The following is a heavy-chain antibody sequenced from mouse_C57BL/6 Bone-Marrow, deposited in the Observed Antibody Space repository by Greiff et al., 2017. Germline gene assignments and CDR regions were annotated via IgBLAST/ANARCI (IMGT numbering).Heavy chain of an antibody. Sequence: QVQLQQPGAELVKPGASVEMSCKASGYTFTSYWITWVKQRPGQGLEWIGDIYPGSGSTNYNEKFKSKATLTVDTSSSTAYMQLSSLTSEDSAVDDCARWDGNYVGDYWGQGTTLTVSS. CDR2: IYPGSGST. V-gene: IGHV1-55*01. D-gene: IGHD2-1*01. CDR3: ARWDGNYVGDY. J-gene: IGHJ2*01. CDR1: GYTFTSYW.